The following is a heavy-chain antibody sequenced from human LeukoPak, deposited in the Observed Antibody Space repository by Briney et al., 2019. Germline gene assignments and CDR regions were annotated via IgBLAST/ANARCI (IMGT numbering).Heavy chain of an antibody. CDR3: SAGYFDPFDH. Sequence: PSETLSLTCIVCGGSVSTSHWSWLRQRPGKGLEWIGCLSYTGKTDYNPSLKSRVSISLGSSNNHFSLKLTSVTAADTAVYYCSAGYFDPFDHWGQGILVTVSS. CDR1: GGSVSTSH. D-gene: IGHD2/OR15-2a*01. V-gene: IGHV4-59*02. CDR2: LSYTGKT. J-gene: IGHJ4*02.